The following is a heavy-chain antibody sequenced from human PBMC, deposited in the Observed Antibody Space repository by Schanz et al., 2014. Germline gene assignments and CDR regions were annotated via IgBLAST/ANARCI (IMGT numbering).Heavy chain of an antibody. Sequence: EVQLLESGGGLVQPGGSLRLSCAASGITLSGYGLHWVRQAPGKGLEWVSITYSGGSTYYTDAVKGRFTISRDSSKNTLYLQMNSLRADDTAVYYCAKSKSRLPRFDYWGQGTLVAVSS. J-gene: IGHJ4*02. CDR2: ITYSGGST. CDR3: AKSKSRLPRFDY. D-gene: IGHD2-21*01. V-gene: IGHV3-23*01. CDR1: GITLSGYG.